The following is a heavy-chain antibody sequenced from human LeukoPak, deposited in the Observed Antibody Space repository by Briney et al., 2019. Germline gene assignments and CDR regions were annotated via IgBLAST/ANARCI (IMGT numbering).Heavy chain of an antibody. D-gene: IGHD4/OR15-4a*01. CDR2: IKQDGSEK. V-gene: IGHV3-7*01. J-gene: IGHJ4*02. CDR1: EFTFSSYW. CDR3: ARVFGAGYSDY. Sequence: GGSLRLSCAASEFTFSSYWMSWVRQAPGKGVEWVASIKQDGSEKYYVDSVKGRVTISRDNAKNSLYLQMNSLRAEDTAVYYCARVFGAGYSDYWGQGTLVTVSS.